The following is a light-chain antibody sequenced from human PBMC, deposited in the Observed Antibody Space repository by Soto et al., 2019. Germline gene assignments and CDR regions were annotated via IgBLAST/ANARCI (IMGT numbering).Light chain of an antibody. CDR2: DAS. J-gene: IGKJ4*01. V-gene: IGKV3D-11*01. CDR1: RGVSANY. Sequence: ENLLTQSPGTLSLSPGEGATLSCRASRGVSANYLAWYQQKPGQAPRLLIYDASNRATGIPARFSGSGSGTDFTLTISSLEPEDFAVYYCHQRSDWPLTFGGGTKVDI. CDR3: HQRSDWPLT.